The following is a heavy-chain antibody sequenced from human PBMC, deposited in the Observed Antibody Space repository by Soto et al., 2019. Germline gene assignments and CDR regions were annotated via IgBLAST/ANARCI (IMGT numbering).Heavy chain of an antibody. CDR3: AKAVAGTMGAFDI. V-gene: IGHV3-30*18. D-gene: IGHD6-19*01. CDR1: GFTFSSYG. J-gene: IGHJ3*02. Sequence: VGSLRLSCAASGFTFSSYGMHWISQAPGKGLEWVAVISYDGSNKYYADSVKGRFTISRDNSKNTLYLQMNSLRAEDTAVYYCAKAVAGTMGAFDIWGQGTMVTVSS. CDR2: ISYDGSNK.